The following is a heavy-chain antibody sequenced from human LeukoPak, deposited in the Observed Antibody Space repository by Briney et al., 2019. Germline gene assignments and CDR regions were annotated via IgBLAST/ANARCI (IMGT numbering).Heavy chain of an antibody. CDR2: IIPILGIA. V-gene: IGHV1-69*04. CDR3: ARGLGVVTAQSEQPKPRYFDL. D-gene: IGHD2-21*02. J-gene: IGHJ2*01. Sequence: ASVKVSCKPSGGTFSSYAISWVRQAPGQGLEWMGRIIPILGIANYAQKFQGRVTITADTSTSTAYMELRSLRSDDTAVYYCARGLGVVTAQSEQPKPRYFDLWGRGTQVTVSS. CDR1: GGTFSSYA.